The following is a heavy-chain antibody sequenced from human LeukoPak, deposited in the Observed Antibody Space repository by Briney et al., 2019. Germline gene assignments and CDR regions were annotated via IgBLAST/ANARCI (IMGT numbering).Heavy chain of an antibody. Sequence: HGESLKISCKGSGXSFTNYGSSWVRQMPGKGLEWMGRIDPSDSYSNYGPSFQGHVTISADRSISTAYLQWRSLKASDTAMYYCARQLDYYDKRDYWGQGTLVTVAS. CDR2: IDPSDSYS. CDR3: ARQLDYYDKRDY. V-gene: IGHV5-10-1*01. J-gene: IGHJ4*02. D-gene: IGHD3-22*01. CDR1: GXSFTNYG.